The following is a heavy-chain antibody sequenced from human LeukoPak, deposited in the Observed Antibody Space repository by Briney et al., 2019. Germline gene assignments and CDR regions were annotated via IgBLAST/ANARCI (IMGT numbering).Heavy chain of an antibody. CDR2: IEQDGSAK. Sequence: GGSLRLSCAASGFSFSTNWMDWIRQAPGKGLEWVANIEQDGSAKHYVDSVKGRFTISRDNAKNSLYLQMNSLTVDDTAVYYCAKEGDWTHEYWGQGTLVIVSS. CDR1: GFSFSTNW. J-gene: IGHJ4*02. V-gene: IGHV3-7*03. CDR3: AKEGDWTHEY. D-gene: IGHD1-1*01.